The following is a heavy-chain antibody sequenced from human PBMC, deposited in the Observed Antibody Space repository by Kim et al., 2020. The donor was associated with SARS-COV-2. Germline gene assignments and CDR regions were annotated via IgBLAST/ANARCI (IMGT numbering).Heavy chain of an antibody. V-gene: IGHV4-39*01. Sequence: SETLSLTCTVSGDSISSSAYYWGWIRQPPGKGLEWIGSIYYSGSTYYSPSLRSRVTLSVDTSKNQFSLKLTSVTAADTAVYYCARHQNHSYGMDVWGQGT. CDR3: ARHQNHSYGMDV. J-gene: IGHJ6*02. CDR1: GDSISSSAYY. CDR2: IYYSGST.